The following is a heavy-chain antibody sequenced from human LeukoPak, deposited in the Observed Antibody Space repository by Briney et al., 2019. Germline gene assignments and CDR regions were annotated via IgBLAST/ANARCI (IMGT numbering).Heavy chain of an antibody. J-gene: IGHJ4*02. CDR2: ISGSVGTI. CDR3: AGDLISGSGSLGY. D-gene: IGHD3-10*01. V-gene: IGHV3-23*01. Sequence: GGSLRLSCAASGFTFSSYGMSWVRQAPGKGLEWVSSISGSVGTIYYADSVKGRFTISRDNAKTTLYLQMNSLRDEDTAVYYCAGDLISGSGSLGYWGQGTLVTVSS. CDR1: GFTFSSYG.